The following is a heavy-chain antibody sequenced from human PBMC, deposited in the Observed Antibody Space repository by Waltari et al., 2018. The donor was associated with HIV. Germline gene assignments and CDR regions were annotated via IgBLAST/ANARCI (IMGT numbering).Heavy chain of an antibody. Sequence: EVQLMEPGGGLVKSGGSLRLSCAASGFTFANYWLSWVRQTPGKGLGWVAYIKDDGSEKYYMGSVKGRFTISRDNAKNSMFLQMNSLRAEDTAVYYCARIGTFPHNYAIDFWGQGTTVTVSS. CDR1: GFTFANYW. CDR2: IKDDGSEK. CDR3: ARIGTFPHNYAIDF. V-gene: IGHV3-7*01. J-gene: IGHJ6*02. D-gene: IGHD1-26*01.